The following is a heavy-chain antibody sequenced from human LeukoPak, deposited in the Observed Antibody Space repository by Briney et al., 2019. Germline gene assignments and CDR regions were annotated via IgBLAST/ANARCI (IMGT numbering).Heavy chain of an antibody. D-gene: IGHD2-21*02. CDR3: ARKGGVVPAKGYYYGMDV. CDR1: GGTFSSYA. J-gene: IGHJ6*02. V-gene: IGHV1-69*01. CDR2: IIPIFGTA. Sequence: SVKVSCKASGGTFSSYAISWVQQAPGQGLEWVGGIIPIFGTANYAQKFQGRVTITADESTSTANMEMSSLRSEDTAVYYCARKGGVVPAKGYYYGMDVGGQGPTVTVS.